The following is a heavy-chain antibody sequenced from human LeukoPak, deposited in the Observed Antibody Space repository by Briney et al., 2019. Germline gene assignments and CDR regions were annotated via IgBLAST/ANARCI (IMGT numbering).Heavy chain of an antibody. J-gene: IGHJ4*02. CDR3: ARVRFDWQYDY. D-gene: IGHD3-9*01. Sequence: ASVKVSCKASGYTFTSYGVSWVRQAPGQGLEWMGWISAYSGNTNYAQKLQGRVTMTTDTSTSTAYMELRSLRSDDTAVYYCARVRFDWQYDYWGQGTLVTVSS. V-gene: IGHV1-18*01. CDR2: ISAYSGNT. CDR1: GYTFTSYG.